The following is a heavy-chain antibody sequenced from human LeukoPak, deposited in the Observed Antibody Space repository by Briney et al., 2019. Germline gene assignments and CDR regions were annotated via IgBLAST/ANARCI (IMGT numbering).Heavy chain of an antibody. CDR3: ARHYLWAGNWFDP. D-gene: IGHD2-21*01. Sequence: SETLSLTCTVSGGSISSYYWGWIRQPPGKGLEWIGSIYYSGSTYYNPSLKSRVTISVDTSKNQFSLKLSSVTAADTAVYYCARHYLWAGNWFDPWGQGTLVTVSS. V-gene: IGHV4-39*01. CDR1: GGSISSYY. CDR2: IYYSGST. J-gene: IGHJ5*02.